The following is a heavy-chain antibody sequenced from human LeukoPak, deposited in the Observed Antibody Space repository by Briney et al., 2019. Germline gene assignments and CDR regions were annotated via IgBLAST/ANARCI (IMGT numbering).Heavy chain of an antibody. Sequence: PGGSLRLSCAASGFTFSSYSMNWVRQAPGKGLEWVSSISSSSSYIYYADSVKGRFTISRDNAKNSLYLQMNSPRAEDTAVYYCARDPSSYYYDSSGQLNWFDPWGQGTLVTVSS. CDR2: ISSSSSYI. CDR3: ARDPSSYYYDSSGQLNWFDP. CDR1: GFTFSSYS. D-gene: IGHD3-22*01. V-gene: IGHV3-21*01. J-gene: IGHJ5*02.